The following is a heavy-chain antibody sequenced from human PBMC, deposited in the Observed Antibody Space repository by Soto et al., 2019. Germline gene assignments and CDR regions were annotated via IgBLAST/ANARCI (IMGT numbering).Heavy chain of an antibody. CDR2: ISYDGSNK. CDR3: AKDDGYYYYGMDV. V-gene: IGHV3-30*18. J-gene: IGHJ6*02. Sequence: GGSLRLSCAASGFTFSSYGMHWVRQAPGKGLEWVAVISYDGSNKYYVDSVKGRFTISRDNSKNTLYLQMNSLRAEDTAVYYCAKDDGYYYYGMDVWGQGTTVTVSS. CDR1: GFTFSSYG.